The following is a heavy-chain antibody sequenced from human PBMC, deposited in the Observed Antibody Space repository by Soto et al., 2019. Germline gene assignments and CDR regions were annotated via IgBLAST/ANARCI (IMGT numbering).Heavy chain of an antibody. Sequence: QVQLVQSGAEVRKSGASVKLSCKASEYTFTSSYIHWVRQAPGQGLDWMGIISPTSGTTSYAQKFQDRLSMASDTSTRTVYVELMSLTSKDSAVYYCASADTAPAAGNDALHIWGQGTKVTVSS. CDR2: ISPTSGTT. CDR3: ASADTAPAAGNDALHI. D-gene: IGHD5-18*01. J-gene: IGHJ3*02. V-gene: IGHV1-46*03. CDR1: EYTFTSSY.